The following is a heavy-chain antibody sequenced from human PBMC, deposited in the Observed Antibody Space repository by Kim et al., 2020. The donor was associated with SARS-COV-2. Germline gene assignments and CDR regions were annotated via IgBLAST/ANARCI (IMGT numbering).Heavy chain of an antibody. J-gene: IGHJ6*02. V-gene: IGHV3-30*18. CDR2: ISYEGSKK. D-gene: IGHD2-15*01. CDR3: AKQGGIFELYTYYGMDV. Sequence: GGSLRLSCTVSGFTFNNYGMHWVRQAPGKRLEWVAFISYEGSKKQYLDSLKGRFTISRDYSKNTLYLQMNSLRAEDTAVYYCAKQGGIFELYTYYGMDVWGQGTTVTVSS. CDR1: GFTFNNYG.